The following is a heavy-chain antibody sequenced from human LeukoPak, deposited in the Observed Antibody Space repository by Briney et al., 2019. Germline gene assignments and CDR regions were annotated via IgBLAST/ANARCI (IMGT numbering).Heavy chain of an antibody. Sequence: WASVKVSCKASGGTFSSYAISWVRQAPGQGLEWMGRIIPILGIANYAQKFQGRVTITADKSTSTAYMELSSLRSGDTAVYYCARYYYGSGNPSWFDPWGQGTLVTVSS. CDR1: GGTFSSYA. J-gene: IGHJ5*02. CDR2: IIPILGIA. CDR3: ARYYYGSGNPSWFDP. V-gene: IGHV1-69*04. D-gene: IGHD3-10*01.